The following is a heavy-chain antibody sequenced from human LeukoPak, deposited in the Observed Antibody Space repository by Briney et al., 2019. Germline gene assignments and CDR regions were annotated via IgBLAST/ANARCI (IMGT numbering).Heavy chain of an antibody. CDR1: GFTFDDYA. CDR3: AKASGYSFGHFDY. D-gene: IGHD5-18*01. CDR2: IIWNGGRT. J-gene: IGHJ4*02. V-gene: IGHV3-9*01. Sequence: PGGSLRLSCAASGFTFDDYAMHWVRQALGKGLEWVSDIIWNGGRTGYADSVKGRFTISRDNAKNSLYLQMNNLRPEDTALYYCAKASGYSFGHFDYWGQGTLVTVSS.